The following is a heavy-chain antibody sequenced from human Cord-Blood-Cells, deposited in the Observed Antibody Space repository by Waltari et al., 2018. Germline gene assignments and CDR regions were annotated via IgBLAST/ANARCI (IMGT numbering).Heavy chain of an antibody. D-gene: IGHD3-3*01. Sequence: QVQLQESGPGLVKPSQTLSLTCTVSGGSISSGDYYWSWIRQPPGKGLEWIGYIYYSGSTYYNTSLKSRVTISVDTSKNQFSLKLSSVTAADTAVYYCARAPGWGFWSGAFDIWGQGTMVTVSS. J-gene: IGHJ3*02. V-gene: IGHV4-30-4*01. CDR2: IYYSGST. CDR3: ARAPGWGFWSGAFDI. CDR1: GGSISSGDYY.